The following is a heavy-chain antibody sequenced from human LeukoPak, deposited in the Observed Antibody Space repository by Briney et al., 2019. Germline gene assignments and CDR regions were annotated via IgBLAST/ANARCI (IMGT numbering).Heavy chain of an antibody. CDR2: IIPILDMP. Sequence: ASVKVSCKASGGTFSTSTFNWVRQAPGQGLEYMGRIIPILDMPNYAPNFQGRVTITADKSTSTAYMELSSLGSEDTAVYYCARYSGTHDAFDIRGQGTMVTVSS. D-gene: IGHD5-12*01. CDR1: GGTFSTST. CDR3: ARYSGTHDAFDI. V-gene: IGHV1-69*02. J-gene: IGHJ3*02.